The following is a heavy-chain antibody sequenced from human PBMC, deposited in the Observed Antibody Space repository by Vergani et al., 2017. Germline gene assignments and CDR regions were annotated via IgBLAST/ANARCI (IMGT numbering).Heavy chain of an antibody. CDR3: AKDFRGSYSHGVDY. CDR2: ISGNNDDV. J-gene: IGHJ4*02. V-gene: IGHV3-21*01. CDR1: GFTFSHYS. Sequence: EVQMVESGGGLVKPGGSLRLSCVASGFTFSHYSMNWVRQAPGKGLEWVSSISGNNDDVYYADSVKGRFTISRDNAKNSLYLDMSSLRAEDTAVYYCAKDFRGSYSHGVDYWGQGTLVTVSS. D-gene: IGHD1-26*01.